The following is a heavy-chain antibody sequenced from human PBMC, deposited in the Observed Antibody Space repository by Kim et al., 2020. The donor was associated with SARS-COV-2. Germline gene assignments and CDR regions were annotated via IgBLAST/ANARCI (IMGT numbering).Heavy chain of an antibody. J-gene: IGHJ3*02. V-gene: IGHV4-39*01. D-gene: IGHD3-22*01. Sequence: SETLSLTCTVSGGSISSSSYYWGWIRQPPGKGLEWIGSIYYSGSTYYNPSLKSRVTISVDTSKNQFSLKLSSVTAADTAVYYCARPRHHLIYYDSSGYPPDAFDIWGQGTMVTVSS. CDR2: IYYSGST. CDR1: GGSISSSSYY. CDR3: ARPRHHLIYYDSSGYPPDAFDI.